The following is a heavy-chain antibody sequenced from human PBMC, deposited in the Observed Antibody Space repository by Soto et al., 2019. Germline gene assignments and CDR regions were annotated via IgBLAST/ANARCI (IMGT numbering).Heavy chain of an antibody. Sequence: PSETLSLTCTVSGVSISRHYWSWIRQPPGKGLEWIGYIYTSGSTNYNPSLKSRVTISVDTSKNQFSLNLSSVTAADTAMYYCARGSGYDSTGNFDYWGQGTLVTVSS. CDR3: ARGSGYDSTGNFDY. CDR1: GVSISRHY. J-gene: IGHJ4*02. D-gene: IGHD3-22*01. V-gene: IGHV4-59*11. CDR2: IYTSGST.